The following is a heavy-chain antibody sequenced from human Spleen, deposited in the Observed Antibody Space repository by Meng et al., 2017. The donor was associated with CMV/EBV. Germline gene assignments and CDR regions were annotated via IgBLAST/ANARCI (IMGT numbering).Heavy chain of an antibody. Sequence: GGSLRLSCSASGFTFSSYWMHWVRQAPGKGLEGVTFIRYDGSNKYYADSVKGRFTSSRDNSRNTLDLQMNSLRAEDTAVYYCAKEMAGHGGIDYWGQGTLVTVSS. D-gene: IGHD6-19*01. CDR2: IRYDGSNK. CDR3: AKEMAGHGGIDY. J-gene: IGHJ4*02. V-gene: IGHV3-30*02. CDR1: GFTFSSYW.